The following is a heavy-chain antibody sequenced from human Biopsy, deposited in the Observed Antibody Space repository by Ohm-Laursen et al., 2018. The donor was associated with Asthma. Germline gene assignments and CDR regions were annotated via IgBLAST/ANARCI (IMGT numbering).Heavy chain of an antibody. J-gene: IGHJ4*02. CDR1: GGTFNTYV. Sequence: SSVKVSCKFLGGTFNTYVIGWARQAPGHGLGWMGGINTVFGTTTYPQKFQDRVTITADDSTSTVYMELSSLRSEDTAVYYCARKAGSCISRTCYSLDFWGQGTLVTVSS. CDR3: ARKAGSCISRTCYSLDF. CDR2: INTVFGTT. V-gene: IGHV1-69*01. D-gene: IGHD2-2*01.